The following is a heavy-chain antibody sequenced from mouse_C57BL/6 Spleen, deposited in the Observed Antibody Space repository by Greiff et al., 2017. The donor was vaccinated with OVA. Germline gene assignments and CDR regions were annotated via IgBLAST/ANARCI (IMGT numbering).Heavy chain of an antibody. Sequence: VQLQQPGAELVRPGSSVKLSCKASGYTFTSYWMHWVKQRPIQGLEWIGNIDPSDSETHYNQKFKDKATLTVDKSSSTAYMQLSSLTSEDSAVYYCARGGNGNLRTGFAYWGQGTLVTVSA. V-gene: IGHV1-52*01. CDR1: GYTFTSYW. D-gene: IGHD2-1*01. CDR3: ARGGNGNLRTGFAY. CDR2: IDPSDSET. J-gene: IGHJ3*01.